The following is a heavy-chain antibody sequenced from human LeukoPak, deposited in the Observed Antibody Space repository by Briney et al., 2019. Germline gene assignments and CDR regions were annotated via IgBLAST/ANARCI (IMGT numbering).Heavy chain of an antibody. CDR2: ISYIGST. Sequence: PSETLSLTCAVSDDSFSSHYWTWIRQPPGKGLEGIGYISYIGSTNFNPSLKSRVTISIDTSRNQFSLRLSSVTAADTAVYYCARDLVTVTKGFDFWGQGTMVSVSS. J-gene: IGHJ3*01. CDR3: ARDLVTVTKGFDF. V-gene: IGHV4-59*11. CDR1: DDSFSSHY. D-gene: IGHD4-17*01.